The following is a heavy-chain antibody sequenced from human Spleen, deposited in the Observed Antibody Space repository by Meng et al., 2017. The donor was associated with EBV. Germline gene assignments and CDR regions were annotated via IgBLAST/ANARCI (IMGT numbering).Heavy chain of an antibody. D-gene: IGHD6-6*01. CDR1: GGAFGGYY. J-gene: IGHJ5*02. V-gene: IGHV4-34*01. Sequence: QVQLQQWGAGLLKPSETLSLTCAVYGGAFGGYYWSWIRQPPGKGLEWIGESNHSGSTNYNPSLKSRVTISVDTSKNQFSLRLSSVTAADTAVYYCAKGRIVTRSPWFDPWGRGTLVTVSS. CDR3: AKGRIVTRSPWFDP. CDR2: SNHSGST.